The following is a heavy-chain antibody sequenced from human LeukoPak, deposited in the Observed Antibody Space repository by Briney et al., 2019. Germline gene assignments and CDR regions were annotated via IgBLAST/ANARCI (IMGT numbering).Heavy chain of an antibody. D-gene: IGHD6-19*01. V-gene: IGHV4-34*01. CDR1: SGSLSGYY. CDR3: ARVFLPPGSRRWLVRGWFDP. CDR2: INHSGST. J-gene: IGHJ5*02. Sequence: PSQTLSLTCALSSGSLSGYYWSWIPHPPGKGLEWIGEINHSGSTNYNASLKSHAPITVDASKNEFSLKLSSVPAADTAVSYCARVFLPPGSRRWLVRGWFDPWGQGTLVTVSS.